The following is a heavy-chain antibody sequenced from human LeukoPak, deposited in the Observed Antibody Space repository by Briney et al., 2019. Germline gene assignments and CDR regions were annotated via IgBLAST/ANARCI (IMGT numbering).Heavy chain of an antibody. V-gene: IGHV3-7*01. CDR3: ARGRRSEYYYYYYMDV. CDR1: GFTFSSYR. J-gene: IGHJ6*03. CDR2: IKPDGSEK. Sequence: GGSLRLSCAASGFTFSSYRMSWVRQALGKGLGCVANIKPDGSEKYYVDSVKGRFTIYRDNAKNSLYLQMNSLRAEDTAVYYCARGRRSEYYYYYYMDVWGKGTTVTVSS. D-gene: IGHD2-15*01.